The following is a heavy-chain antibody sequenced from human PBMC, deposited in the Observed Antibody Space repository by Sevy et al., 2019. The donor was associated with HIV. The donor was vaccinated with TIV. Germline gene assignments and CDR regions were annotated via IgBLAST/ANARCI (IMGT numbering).Heavy chain of an antibody. Sequence: SETLSLTCAVHDGSFSGYYWNWIRQLPGKGLEWIGEINESGITYYNPFLKSRVTISVDTSKKQFSLQLNSVTAVDSAVYFCARSPPVVVVPGAPSWFDPGGQGTLVTVSS. V-gene: IGHV4-34*01. CDR3: ARSPPVVVVPGAPSWFDP. D-gene: IGHD2-2*01. J-gene: IGHJ5*02. CDR2: INESGIT. CDR1: DGSFSGYY.